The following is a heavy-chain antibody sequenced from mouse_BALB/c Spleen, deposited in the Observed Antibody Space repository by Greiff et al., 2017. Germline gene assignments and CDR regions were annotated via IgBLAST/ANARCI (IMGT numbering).Heavy chain of an antibody. V-gene: IGHV14-3*02. Sequence: EVQLQQSGAELVKPGASVKLSCTASGFNIKDTYMHWVKQRPEQGLEWIGRIDPANGNTKYDPKFQGKATITADTSSNTAYLQLSSLTSEDTAVYYCAFIYYGSSWFAYWGQGTLVTVSA. CDR1: GFNIKDTY. D-gene: IGHD2-2*01. CDR2: IDPANGNT. CDR3: AFIYYGSSWFAY. J-gene: IGHJ3*01.